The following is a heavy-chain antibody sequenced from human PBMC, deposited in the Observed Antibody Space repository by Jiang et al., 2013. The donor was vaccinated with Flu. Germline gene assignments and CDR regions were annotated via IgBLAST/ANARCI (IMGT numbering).Heavy chain of an antibody. D-gene: IGHD2-2*01. J-gene: IGHJ6*02. Sequence: IYYSGSTYYNPSLKSRVTISVDTSKNQFSLKLSSVTAADTAVYYCARRDPAPHRYYYYYGMDVWGQGTTVTVSS. CDR3: ARRDPAPHRYYYYYGMDV. CDR2: IYYSGST. V-gene: IGHV4-39*01.